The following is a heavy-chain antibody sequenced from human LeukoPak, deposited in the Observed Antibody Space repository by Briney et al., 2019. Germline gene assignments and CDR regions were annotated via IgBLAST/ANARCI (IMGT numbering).Heavy chain of an antibody. J-gene: IGHJ4*02. CDR3: ARHGWCTGANSYLGAFGS. CDR2: VHYSGST. V-gene: IGHV4-39*01. Sequence: PSETLSLTCTVSGGSISISTWYWGWIRQPPGKGLEWIGSVHYSGSTYYNPSLKSRVTISVDTSVNQFSLKLSSVTAADTAVYYCARHGWCTGANSYLGAFGSWGQGTLVTVSS. D-gene: IGHD4/OR15-4a*01. CDR1: GGSISISTWY.